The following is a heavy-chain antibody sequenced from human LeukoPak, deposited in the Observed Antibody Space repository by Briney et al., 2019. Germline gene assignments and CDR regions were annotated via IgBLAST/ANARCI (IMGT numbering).Heavy chain of an antibody. D-gene: IGHD2/OR15-2a*01. J-gene: IGHJ4*02. CDR1: GYTFTGYY. Sequence: ASVKVSCKASGYTFTGYYMHWVRQAPGQGLEWMGWINPNSGGTNYAQKFQGRVTLTRDTSTSTVYMELSSLRSEDTAVYYCARHQGAGEYPFDYWGQGTLVTVSS. V-gene: IGHV1-2*02. CDR2: INPNSGGT. CDR3: ARHQGAGEYPFDY.